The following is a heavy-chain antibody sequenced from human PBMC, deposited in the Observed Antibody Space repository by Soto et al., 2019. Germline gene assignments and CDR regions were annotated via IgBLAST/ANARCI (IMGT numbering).Heavy chain of an antibody. Sequence: HPGGSLRLSCAASGFTFSNFWMHWVRQAPGKGLVWVSRIYSDGSGTTYADSVKGRFTISRDNAKSTLYLQMNSLRAEDTAVYYCATLNSFGSDYWGRGTLVTVSS. CDR2: IYSDGSGT. D-gene: IGHD5-18*01. CDR1: GFTFSNFW. CDR3: ATLNSFGSDY. J-gene: IGHJ4*02. V-gene: IGHV3-74*01.